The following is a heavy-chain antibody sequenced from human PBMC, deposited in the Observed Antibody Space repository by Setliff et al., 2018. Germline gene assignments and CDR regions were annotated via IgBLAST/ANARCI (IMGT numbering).Heavy chain of an antibody. D-gene: IGHD7-27*01. Sequence: ETLSLTCAASGGSFSDYYWTWIRQPPGKGLEWIGEINHSGSTNYNPSLKSRLTMPVDTSKNQFSLHLSSMTAADTAVYYCARQPPLNWAIPFDLWGQGKRVTVSS. CDR3: ARQPPLNWAIPFDL. CDR1: GGSFSDYY. V-gene: IGHV4-34*01. J-gene: IGHJ3*01. CDR2: INHSGST.